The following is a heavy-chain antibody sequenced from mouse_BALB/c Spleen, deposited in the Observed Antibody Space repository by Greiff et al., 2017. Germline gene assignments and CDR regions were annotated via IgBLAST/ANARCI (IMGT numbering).Heavy chain of an antibody. Sequence: VQLKESGPDLVAPSQSLSITCTVSGFSLTSYCVHWVRQPPGEGLEWLVVIWSDGSTTYNSALKSRLSISKDNSKSQVFLKMNSLQTDDTAMYYCARHYYGSSYAMDYWGQGTSVTVSA. CDR3: ARHYYGSSYAMDY. V-gene: IGHV2-6-2*01. CDR2: IWSDGST. CDR1: GFSLTSYC. D-gene: IGHD1-1*01. J-gene: IGHJ4*01.